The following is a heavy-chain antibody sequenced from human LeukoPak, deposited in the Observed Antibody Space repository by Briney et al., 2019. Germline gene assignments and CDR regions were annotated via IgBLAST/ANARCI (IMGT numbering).Heavy chain of an antibody. J-gene: IGHJ4*02. D-gene: IGHD3-22*01. V-gene: IGHV3-23*01. Sequence: RAGGSLRLSCAAFGFTFSSYAMSWVRQAPGKGLEWVSAISGSGGSTYYADSVKGRFTISRDNSKNTLYLQMNSLRAEDTAVYYCAKEMYYDRAPGDYWGQGTLVTVSS. CDR3: AKEMYYDRAPGDY. CDR1: GFTFSSYA. CDR2: ISGSGGST.